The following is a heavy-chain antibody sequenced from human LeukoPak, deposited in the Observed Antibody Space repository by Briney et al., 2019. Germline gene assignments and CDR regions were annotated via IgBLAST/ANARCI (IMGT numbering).Heavy chain of an antibody. CDR2: NYYSGST. CDR3: ARRHRWDYFDY. D-gene: IGHD1-26*01. V-gene: IGHV4-59*08. CDR1: GGSISSYY. J-gene: IGHJ4*02. Sequence: SETLSLTCTVSGGSISSYYWSWIRQPPGKGLEWIGYNYYSGSTNYNPSLKSRVTISVDTSKNQFSLKLSSVTAADTAVYYCARRHRWDYFDYWGQGTLVTVSS.